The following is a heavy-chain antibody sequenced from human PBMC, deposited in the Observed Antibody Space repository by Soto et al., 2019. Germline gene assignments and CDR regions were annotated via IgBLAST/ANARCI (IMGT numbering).Heavy chain of an antibody. D-gene: IGHD3-3*01. V-gene: IGHV3-11*05. CDR2: ISSSSSNT. Sequence: PGGSLRLSCAASGFTFSDYYMSWIRQAPGKGLEWVSYISSSSSNTNYADSVKGRFTISRDNAKNSLYLQMNSLRAEDTAVYYCAKVPPPPYDFWSGYVYYFDYWGQGTLVTVSS. J-gene: IGHJ4*02. CDR3: AKVPPPPYDFWSGYVYYFDY. CDR1: GFTFSDYY.